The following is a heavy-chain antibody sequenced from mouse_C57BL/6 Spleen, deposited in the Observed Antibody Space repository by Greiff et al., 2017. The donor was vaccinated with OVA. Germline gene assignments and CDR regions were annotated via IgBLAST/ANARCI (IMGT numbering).Heavy chain of an antibody. Sequence: QVQLQQPGAELVKPGASVKLSCKASGYTFTSYWMHWVKQRPGQGLEWIGMIHPNSGSTNYNEKFKSKATLTVDKSSSTAYMQRSSLTSEDSAVYYCARGIYYGNYPYFDVWGTGTTVTVSS. V-gene: IGHV1-64*01. J-gene: IGHJ1*03. CDR1: GYTFTSYW. CDR2: IHPNSGST. CDR3: ARGIYYGNYPYFDV. D-gene: IGHD2-1*01.